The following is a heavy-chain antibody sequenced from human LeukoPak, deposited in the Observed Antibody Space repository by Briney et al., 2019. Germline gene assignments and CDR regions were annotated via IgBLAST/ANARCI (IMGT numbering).Heavy chain of an antibody. D-gene: IGHD4-17*01. CDR1: GGSISDSSYY. CDR3: ARLSYGIYGNFFFDQ. V-gene: IGHV4-39*01. J-gene: IGHJ4*02. Sequence: SETLSLTCAVSGGSISDSSYYWGWIRQPPGKGLEWFGTINYSGNTYHNPSLKSRVTLSVDASKNQFSLMVTSVTAADTAAYYCARLSYGIYGNFFFDQWGQGTLVAVSS. CDR2: INYSGNT.